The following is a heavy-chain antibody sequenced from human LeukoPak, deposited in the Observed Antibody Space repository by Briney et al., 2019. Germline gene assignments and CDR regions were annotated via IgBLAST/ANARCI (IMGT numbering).Heavy chain of an antibody. V-gene: IGHV4-4*07. CDR3: AREILVPGANLVNWFDS. CDR1: GGSIIDYY. Sequence: SETLSLTCTVSGGSIIDYYWNWIRQSAGKGLEYIGRISGGGATSYNPSLQSRITMSVDTSKNQFSLHLTSVTAADTAIYYCAREILVPGANLVNWFDSWGQGFLVTVSS. D-gene: IGHD3-10*01. CDR2: ISGGGAT. J-gene: IGHJ5*01.